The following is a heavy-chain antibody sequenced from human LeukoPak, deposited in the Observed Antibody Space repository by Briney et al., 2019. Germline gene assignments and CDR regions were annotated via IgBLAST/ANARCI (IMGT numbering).Heavy chain of an antibody. D-gene: IGHD1-26*01. CDR2: ISGGGDST. CDR3: ANDVGPNWFDP. V-gene: IGHV3-23*01. CDR1: GFTFSSYA. Sequence: PGGSLRLSCVASGFTFSSYAMSWVSQAPGKGLEWVSVISGGGDSTYYADSVKGRFTISRDNSKNTLYLQMNSLRGEDTAVYFCANDVGPNWFDPWGQGILFTVSS. J-gene: IGHJ5*02.